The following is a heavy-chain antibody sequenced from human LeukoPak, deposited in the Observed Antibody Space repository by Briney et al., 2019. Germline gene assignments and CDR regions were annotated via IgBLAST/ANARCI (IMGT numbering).Heavy chain of an antibody. D-gene: IGHD3-22*01. Sequence: GRSLRLSCAASGFIFSTYGMHWVRQAPGKGLEWVAVIWYDGSIKYYADSVKDRFTISRDNSKNTLYLQMNSLRAEDTAVYYCARAVHYYDSLGAAFDLWGQGTMVTVSS. CDR2: IWYDGSIK. V-gene: IGHV3-33*01. J-gene: IGHJ3*01. CDR1: GFIFSTYG. CDR3: ARAVHYYDSLGAAFDL.